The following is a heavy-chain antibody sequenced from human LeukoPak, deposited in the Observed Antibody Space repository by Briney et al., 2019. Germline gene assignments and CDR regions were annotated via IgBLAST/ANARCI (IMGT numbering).Heavy chain of an antibody. D-gene: IGHD3-9*01. CDR2: FDPEDGET. V-gene: IGHV1-24*01. Sequence: ASVKVSCKVSGYTLTELSMHWVRQAPGKGLEWMGGFDPEDGETIYAQKFQGRVTMTEDTSTDTAYMEVSSLRSEDTAVYYCASSLYDILTDATPRWGQGPLVPVSS. CDR1: GYTLTELS. CDR3: ASSLYDILTDATPR. J-gene: IGHJ4*02.